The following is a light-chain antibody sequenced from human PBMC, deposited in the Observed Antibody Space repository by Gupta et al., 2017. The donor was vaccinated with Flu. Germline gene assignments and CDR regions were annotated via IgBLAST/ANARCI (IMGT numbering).Light chain of an antibody. CDR1: QGISNS. CDR3: QQYNSAPRN. CDR2: AAS. Sequence: DIQMTQSPSSLSASVGDRVTITCRASQGISNSLAWFQQKPGKVPKLLIYAASTLQSGVPSRFSGSASGTNFTLTISSLRPEDVATYYCQQYNSAPRNFGQGTKLGIK. J-gene: IGKJ2*01. V-gene: IGKV1-27*01.